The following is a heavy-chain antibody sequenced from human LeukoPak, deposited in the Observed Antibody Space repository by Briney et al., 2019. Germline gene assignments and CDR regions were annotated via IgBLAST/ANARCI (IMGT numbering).Heavy chain of an antibody. Sequence: SETLSLTCAVYGGSFSGYYWSWIRQPPGKGLEWTGEINHSGSTNYNPSLKSRVTISVDTSKNQFSLKLSSVTAADTAVYYCASMGIAAAGTRFDYWGQGTLVTVSS. D-gene: IGHD6-13*01. J-gene: IGHJ4*02. CDR1: GGSFSGYY. CDR3: ASMGIAAAGTRFDY. CDR2: INHSGST. V-gene: IGHV4-34*01.